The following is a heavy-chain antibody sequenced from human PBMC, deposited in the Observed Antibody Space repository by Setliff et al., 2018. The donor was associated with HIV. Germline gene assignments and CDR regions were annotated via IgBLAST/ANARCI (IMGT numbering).Heavy chain of an antibody. CDR3: ARGLYDSSGYEYNWFDP. D-gene: IGHD3-22*01. Sequence: SETLSLTCTVSGGSISSGDYYWSWIRQPPGKGLEWIGYIYYSGSTYYNPSLKSRVTISVDTSKNQFSLKLSSVTAADTAVYYCARGLYDSSGYEYNWFDPWGQGTLVTVSS. CDR1: GGSISSGDYY. V-gene: IGHV4-30-4*08. CDR2: IYYSGST. J-gene: IGHJ5*02.